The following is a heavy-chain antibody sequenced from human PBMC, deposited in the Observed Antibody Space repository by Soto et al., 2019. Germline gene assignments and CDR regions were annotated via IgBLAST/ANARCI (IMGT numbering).Heavy chain of an antibody. J-gene: IGHJ4*02. CDR3: AKDSPHYDFWSGYTDY. V-gene: IGHV3-9*01. D-gene: IGHD3-3*01. Sequence: GGSLRLSCAASGFTFDDYAMHWVRQAPGKGLEWVSGISWNSGSVGYADSVKGRFTISRDNAKNSLYLQMNSLRAEDTALYYCAKDSPHYDFWSGYTDYWGQGTLVTVSS. CDR2: ISWNSGSV. CDR1: GFTFDDYA.